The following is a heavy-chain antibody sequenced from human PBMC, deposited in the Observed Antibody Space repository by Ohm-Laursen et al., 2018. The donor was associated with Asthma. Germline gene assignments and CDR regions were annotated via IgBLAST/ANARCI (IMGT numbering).Heavy chain of an antibody. CDR3: AKALVGAPLYYHYYGMDV. V-gene: IGHV3-30-3*02. CDR2: ISYDGSNK. J-gene: IGHJ6*02. CDR1: GFTFSSYA. D-gene: IGHD1-26*01. Sequence: SLRLSCAASGFTFSSYAMHWVRQAPGKGLEWVAVISYDGSNKYYADSVKGRFTISRDNSKNTLYLQMNSLRDEDTALYYCAKALVGAPLYYHYYGMDVWGQGTTVTVSS.